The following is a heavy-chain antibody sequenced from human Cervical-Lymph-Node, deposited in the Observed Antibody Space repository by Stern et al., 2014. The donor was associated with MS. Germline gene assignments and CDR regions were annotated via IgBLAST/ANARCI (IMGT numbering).Heavy chain of an antibody. CDR3: ARPGDDTAKYGLDV. CDR2: IYPGDSDT. D-gene: IGHD5-18*01. J-gene: IGHJ6*02. V-gene: IGHV5-51*03. CDR1: GYSFATYW. Sequence: EMQLVESGAEVKKPGESLKISCKGSGYSFATYWIGWVRQMPGKGLEWMGIIYPGDSDTRYSPSFQGQFPISADNSISTAYLHWSSLKASDTAMYYCARPGDDTAKYGLDVWGQGTTVTVSS.